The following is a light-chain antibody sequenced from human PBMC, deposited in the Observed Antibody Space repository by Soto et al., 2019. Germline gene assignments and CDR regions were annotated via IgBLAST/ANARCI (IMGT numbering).Light chain of an antibody. J-gene: IGLJ7*01. CDR3: APWDDSLSGPV. CDR1: SSSIGSNY. CDR2: RNN. V-gene: IGLV1-47*01. Sequence: QSVLTQPPSASGTPGQRVTISCSGSSSSIGSNYVYWYQQLPGTAPKLLIFRNNQRPSGVPDRFSGSKSGTSASLAISGLRSEDEADYYCAPWDDSLSGPVFGGGTQLTVL.